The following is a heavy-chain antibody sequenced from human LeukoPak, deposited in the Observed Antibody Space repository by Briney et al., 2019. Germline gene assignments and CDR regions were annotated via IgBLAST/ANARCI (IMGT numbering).Heavy chain of an antibody. CDR2: IYSGGST. CDR3: ARERYGDHDY. Sequence: GGSLRLSCAASGFTVSSNYMSWVRQAPGKGLEWVSVIYSGGSTYYADSVKGRFTISRDNAKNSLYLQMNSLRAEDTAVYYCARERYGDHDYWGQGTLVTVSS. CDR1: GFTVSSNY. V-gene: IGHV3-66*01. D-gene: IGHD4-17*01. J-gene: IGHJ4*02.